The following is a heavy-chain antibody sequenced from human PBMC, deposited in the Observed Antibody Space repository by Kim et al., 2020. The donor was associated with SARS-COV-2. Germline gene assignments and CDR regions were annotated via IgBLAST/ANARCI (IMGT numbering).Heavy chain of an antibody. CDR1: GFTFSNAW. V-gene: IGHV3-15*01. J-gene: IGHJ6*02. CDR2: IKSKTDGGTT. D-gene: IGHD2-2*01. Sequence: GGSLRLSCAASGFTFSNAWMSWVRQAPGKGLEWVGRIKSKTDGGTTDYAAPVKGRFTISRDDSKNTLYLQMNSLKTEDTAVYYCTTDPRGSLEGPAALYYYYGMDVWGQGTTVTVSS. CDR3: TTDPRGSLEGPAALYYYYGMDV.